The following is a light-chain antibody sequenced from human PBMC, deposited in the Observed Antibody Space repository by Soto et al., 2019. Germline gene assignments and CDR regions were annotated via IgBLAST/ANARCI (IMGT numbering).Light chain of an antibody. J-gene: IGKJ2*01. CDR1: QGISNW. CDR2: VTS. Sequence: DIQMTQSPSSVSASVGDRVTITCRASQGISNWLAWYQQKAGKAPKLLIYVTSTLQSGVPSRFRGSGSGTEFTLTISSLQPDDVASYYCQQANSFPYTFGQGTKLEIK. CDR3: QQANSFPYT. V-gene: IGKV1-12*01.